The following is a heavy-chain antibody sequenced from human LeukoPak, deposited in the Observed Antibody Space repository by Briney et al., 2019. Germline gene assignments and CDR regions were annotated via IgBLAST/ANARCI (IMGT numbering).Heavy chain of an antibody. J-gene: IGHJ3*02. D-gene: IGHD6-13*01. CDR2: ISGSGGST. V-gene: IGHV3-23*01. CDR1: GFTLSSYA. CDR3: AKGLPRIAAAIGDAFDI. Sequence: PGGSLRLSCAASGFTLSSYAMSWVRQAPGKGLEWVSAISGSGGSTYYADSVKGRFTISRDNSKNTLYLQMNSLRAEDMALYYCAKGLPRIAAAIGDAFDIWGQGTMVTVSS.